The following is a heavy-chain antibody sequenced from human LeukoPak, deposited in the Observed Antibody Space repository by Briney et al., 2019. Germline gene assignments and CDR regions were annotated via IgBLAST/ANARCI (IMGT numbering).Heavy chain of an antibody. CDR1: GGSISSGLYY. D-gene: IGHD3-16*02. V-gene: IGHV4-61*02. J-gene: IGHJ4*02. CDR2: KYTTGST. Sequence: SETLSLTCTVSGGSISSGLYYWSWLRQPAGRGLEWIGRKYTTGSTNYNPSLESRVTISLDTSKNQFSLSLSSVTAADTAVYYCARETLMITFGGVIVNWGQGTLVTVSS. CDR3: ARETLMITFGGVIVN.